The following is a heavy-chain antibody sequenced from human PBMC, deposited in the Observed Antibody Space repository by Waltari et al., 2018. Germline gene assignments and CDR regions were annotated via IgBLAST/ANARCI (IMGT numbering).Heavy chain of an antibody. CDR3: ARSPITIFSEDYFDY. V-gene: IGHV1-3*01. CDR1: GYTFTSYA. J-gene: IGHJ4*02. D-gene: IGHD3-3*01. CDR2: INAGNGNT. Sequence: QVQLVQSGAEVKKPGASVKVSCKASGYTFTSYAMHWVRQAPGQRLEWMGWINAGNGNTKYSQKFQGRVTITRDTSASTAYMELSSLRSEDTAVYYCARSPITIFSEDYFDYWGQGTLVTVSS.